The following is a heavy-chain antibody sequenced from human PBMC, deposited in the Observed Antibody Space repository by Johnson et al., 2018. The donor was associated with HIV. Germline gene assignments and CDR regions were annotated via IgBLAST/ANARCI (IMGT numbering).Heavy chain of an antibody. CDR3: ARGGSDAFDI. J-gene: IGHJ3*02. V-gene: IGHV3-30-3*01. CDR1: GFTFSSYA. Sequence: QVQLVESGGGLVQPGGSLRLSCAPSGFTFSSYAMHWVRQAPGKGLEWVAVISYDGNIKYYADSVKGRFTISRDNSKNTLYLQMNSLRADDTAVYYCARGGSDAFDIWGQGTMVTVSS. D-gene: IGHD3-16*01. CDR2: ISYDGNIK.